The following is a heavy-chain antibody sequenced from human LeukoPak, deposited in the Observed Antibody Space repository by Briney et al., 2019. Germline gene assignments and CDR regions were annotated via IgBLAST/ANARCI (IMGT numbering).Heavy chain of an antibody. J-gene: IGHJ4*02. CDR3: ASQIRYYYDSGGYPSFFDY. Sequence: SETLSLTCTVSSGSISNGGYYWSWIRQHPGKGLGWIGYIYYSGSTYYTPSLTSRVTISVDTSKNQFSLKLYSVTAADTAVYYCASQIRYYYDSGGYPSFFDYWGQGTLVTVSS. D-gene: IGHD3-22*01. CDR1: SGSISNGGYY. V-gene: IGHV4-31*03. CDR2: IYYSGST.